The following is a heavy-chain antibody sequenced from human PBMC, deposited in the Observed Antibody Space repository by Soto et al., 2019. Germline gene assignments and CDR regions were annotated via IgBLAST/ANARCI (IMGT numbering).Heavy chain of an antibody. CDR3: ARHTPAISISDH. D-gene: IGHD2-15*01. J-gene: IGHJ4*02. CDR1: GGSIRSGDYY. Sequence: SETLSLTCTVSGGSIRSGDYYWSWIRQPPGKGLEWIGSIYHSGSTYYNPSLKSRVTISVDTSKNQFSLKLSSVTAADTAVYYCARHTPAISISDHWGQGTLVTSPQ. V-gene: IGHV4-39*01. CDR2: IYHSGST.